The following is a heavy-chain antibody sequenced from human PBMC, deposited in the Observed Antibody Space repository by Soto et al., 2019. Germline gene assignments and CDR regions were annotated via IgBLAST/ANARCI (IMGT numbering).Heavy chain of an antibody. CDR3: ARVGVYYDFWSGYFNWFDP. D-gene: IGHD3-3*01. CDR2: IYYSGST. J-gene: IGHJ5*02. CDR1: GGSISSGDYY. V-gene: IGHV4-30-4*02. Sequence: PPETMSLTCTVSGGSISSGDYYWGWIRQPPGKGLEWSGHIYYSGSTYYNPSLKSRVTISVDTSKNQFSLKLSSVTAADTAVYYCARVGVYYDFWSGYFNWFDPWGQGTLVTVSS.